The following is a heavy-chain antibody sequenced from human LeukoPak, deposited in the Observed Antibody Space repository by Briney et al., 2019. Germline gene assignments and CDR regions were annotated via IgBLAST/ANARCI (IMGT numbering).Heavy chain of an antibody. CDR3: ARVEYCTKGVCINFDL. CDR2: INPNSGAT. CDR1: GYTFTGPY. Sequence: ASVKVSCKASGYTFTGPYIHWMRQAPEQGLEWRGWINPNSGATKYAQKFQGRVTVTRDTSTSTVYMELSGLRADDTATYYCARVEYCTKGVCINFDLWGQGTLVTVSS. J-gene: IGHJ4*02. D-gene: IGHD2-8*01. V-gene: IGHV1-2*02.